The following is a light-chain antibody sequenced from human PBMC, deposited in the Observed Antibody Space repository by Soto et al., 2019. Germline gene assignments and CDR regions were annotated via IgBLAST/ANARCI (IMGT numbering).Light chain of an antibody. V-gene: IGKV3-15*01. J-gene: IGKJ5*01. Sequence: VMTQAPATLSVSPGERATLSCRASQTINNNVAWYQLKDGQVPRLVIYGASTGATGLPARFSGSGSGTEFTLTINSLQAEDCAVYYCQQYYNWPRTFGQGTRLEIK. CDR1: QTINNN. CDR2: GAS. CDR3: QQYYNWPRT.